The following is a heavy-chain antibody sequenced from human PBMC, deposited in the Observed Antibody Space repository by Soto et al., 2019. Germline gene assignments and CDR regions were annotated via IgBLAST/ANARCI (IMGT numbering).Heavy chain of an antibody. Sequence: HPGGSLRLSCAASGFTFSSYAMHWVRQAPGKGLEWVAVISYDGSNKYYADSVKGRFTISRDNSKNTLYLQMNSLRAEDTAVSYCASESIAAAGYNWFDPWGQGTLVTVSS. V-gene: IGHV3-30-3*01. J-gene: IGHJ5*02. CDR1: GFTFSSYA. D-gene: IGHD6-13*01. CDR2: ISYDGSNK. CDR3: ASESIAAAGYNWFDP.